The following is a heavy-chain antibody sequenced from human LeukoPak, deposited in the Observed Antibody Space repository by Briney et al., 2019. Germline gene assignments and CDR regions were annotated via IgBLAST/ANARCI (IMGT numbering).Heavy chain of an antibody. CDR1: GGSISSSSYY. CDR2: IYYSGST. J-gene: IGHJ6*02. Sequence: PSETLSLTCTVSGGSISSSSYYWGWIRQPPGKGLEWIGSIYYSGSTSYNPSLKSRVTISVDTSKNQFSLKLSSVTAADTAVYYCARHTVAGTAYYYYYGMDVWGQGTTVTVSS. D-gene: IGHD6-19*01. V-gene: IGHV4-39*01. CDR3: ARHTVAGTAYYYYYGMDV.